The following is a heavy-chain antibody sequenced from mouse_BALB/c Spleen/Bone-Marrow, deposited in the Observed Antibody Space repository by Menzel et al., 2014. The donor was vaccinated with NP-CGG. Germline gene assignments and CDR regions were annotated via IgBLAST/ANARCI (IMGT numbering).Heavy chain of an antibody. CDR3: TRDGHNYYAMDY. CDR2: INPSNGGT. D-gene: IGHD2-3*01. Sequence: QVQLKESGTELVKPGASVKLSCKASGYTFTTYYIYWVKQRAGQGLEWIGEINPSNGGTNFNEKYKSKATLTVDKSSSTSYMQLGSLTSEDSAVYYCTRDGHNYYAMDYWGQGTSVTVSS. J-gene: IGHJ4*01. V-gene: IGHV1-53*01. CDR1: GYTFTTYY.